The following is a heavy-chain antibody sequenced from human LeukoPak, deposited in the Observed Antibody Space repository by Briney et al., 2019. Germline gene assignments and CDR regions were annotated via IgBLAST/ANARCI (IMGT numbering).Heavy chain of an antibody. Sequence: SETLSLTCPVYGGSFSGYYWSWIRQPPGKGLEWIGEIHHSGSTNYNPSLKSRVTISLDTSKNQFSLKLSSGTAADTAVYYCARYSYSASGVYYYYYIDVWGKGTTVTVSS. D-gene: IGHD3-10*01. J-gene: IGHJ6*03. V-gene: IGHV4-34*01. CDR3: ARYSYSASGVYYYYYIDV. CDR2: IHHSGST. CDR1: GGSFSGYY.